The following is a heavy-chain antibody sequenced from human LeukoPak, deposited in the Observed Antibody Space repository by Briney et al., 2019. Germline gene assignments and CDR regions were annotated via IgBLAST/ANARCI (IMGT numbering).Heavy chain of an antibody. CDR3: ARGPHCSGGSCYSPYYYYYMDV. Sequence: SETLSLTCTVSGGSISSGDYYWSWIRQPPGKGLEWIGYIYYSGSTYYNPSLKSRVTISVDTSKNQFSLKLSSVTAADTAVYYCARGPHCSGGSCYSPYYYYYMDVWGKGTTVTGSS. D-gene: IGHD2-15*01. CDR2: IYYSGST. J-gene: IGHJ6*03. CDR1: GGSISSGDYY. V-gene: IGHV4-30-4*08.